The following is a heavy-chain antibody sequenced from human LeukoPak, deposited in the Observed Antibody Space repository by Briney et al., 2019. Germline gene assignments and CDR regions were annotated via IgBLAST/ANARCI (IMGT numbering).Heavy chain of an antibody. D-gene: IGHD6-13*01. V-gene: IGHV3-48*01. CDR2: ISSSSSSM. Sequence: GGSLRLSCAASGFTFSTYSMNWVRQAPGKGLEWVSYISSSSSSMYYADSVKGRFTISRDNAKNSLYLQMNSLRAEDTAVYYCARVVIAAAGTFWFDPWGQGTLVTVSS. CDR1: GFTFSTYS. J-gene: IGHJ5*02. CDR3: ARVVIAAAGTFWFDP.